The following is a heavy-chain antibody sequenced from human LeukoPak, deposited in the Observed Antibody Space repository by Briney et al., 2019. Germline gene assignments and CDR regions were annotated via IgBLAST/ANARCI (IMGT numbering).Heavy chain of an antibody. Sequence: GGSLRLSCAASGFTVSSHYMSWVRQAPGKGLEWVSVVYGGGSTYYADSVKGRFTISRDNSKKTLYLQMNSLRAEDTAVYYCARGAPFWCDYFDYWGQGALVAVFS. V-gene: IGHV3-53*01. CDR1: GFTVSSHY. CDR3: ARGAPFWCDYFDY. D-gene: IGHD2-21*01. J-gene: IGHJ4*02. CDR2: VYGGGST.